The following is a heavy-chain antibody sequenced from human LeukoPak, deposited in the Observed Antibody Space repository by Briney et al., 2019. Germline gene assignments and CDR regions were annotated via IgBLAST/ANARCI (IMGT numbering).Heavy chain of an antibody. CDR2: INPNSGGT. D-gene: IGHD1-26*01. V-gene: IGHV1-2*06. J-gene: IGHJ6*02. CDR3: AGGGLLGYYYGMDV. Sequence: ASVKVSCKASGYTFTGYYMHWVRQAPGQGLEWMERINPNSGGTNYAQKFQGRVTMTRDTSISTAYMELSRLRSDDTAVYYCAGGGLLGYYYGMDVWGQGTTVTVSS. CDR1: GYTFTGYY.